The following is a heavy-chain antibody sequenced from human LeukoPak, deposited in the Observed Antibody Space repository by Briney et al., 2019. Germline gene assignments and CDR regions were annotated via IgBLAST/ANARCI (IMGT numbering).Heavy chain of an antibody. V-gene: IGHV4-34*01. CDR1: GGSFSGYY. D-gene: IGHD1-1*01. CDR3: ARERLSALDY. CDR2: IYYSGST. Sequence: ASETLSLTCAVYGGSFSGYYWSWIRQPPGKGLEWIGSIYYSGSTYYSPSLKSRVTISVDTSKNQFSLKLSSVTAADTAVYYCARERLSALDYWGQGTLVTVSS. J-gene: IGHJ4*02.